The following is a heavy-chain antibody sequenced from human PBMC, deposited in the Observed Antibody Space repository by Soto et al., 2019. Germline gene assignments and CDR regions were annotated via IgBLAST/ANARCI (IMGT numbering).Heavy chain of an antibody. Sequence: GESLKISCEASGYSFTTYWISWVRQMPWKGLEWMGAIDPRDSYTKYSPSFQGHVTISVDKSISTAYLQWNSLKASDTAIYYCAREKSDMELFNWLDPWGQGTLVTV. J-gene: IGHJ5*02. D-gene: IGHD1-7*01. CDR1: GYSFTTYW. V-gene: IGHV5-10-1*01. CDR3: AREKSDMELFNWLDP. CDR2: IDPRDSYT.